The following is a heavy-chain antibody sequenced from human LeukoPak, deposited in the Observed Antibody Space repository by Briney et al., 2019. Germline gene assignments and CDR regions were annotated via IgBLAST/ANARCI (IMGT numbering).Heavy chain of an antibody. CDR3: AFSRQQLVDY. V-gene: IGHV3-23*01. CDR2: ISVSGGST. D-gene: IGHD6-13*01. Sequence: GGSLRLSCAASGFTFSSRDMSWGRQTPGKGLEWVSTISVSGGSTSYAGSVKGRFTVSRDNSKNTLYLQMNSLRAEDTAVYYCAFSRQQLVDYWGQGTLVTVSS. J-gene: IGHJ4*02. CDR1: GFTFSSRD.